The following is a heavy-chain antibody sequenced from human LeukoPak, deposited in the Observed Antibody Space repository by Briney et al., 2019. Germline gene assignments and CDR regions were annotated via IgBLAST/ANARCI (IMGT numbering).Heavy chain of an antibody. CDR2: INNSGGST. CDR3: TRQIADYDYVGGTYRHFHD. CDR1: GFTFSNYA. J-gene: IGHJ4*02. V-gene: IGHV3-23*01. Sequence: GGSLRLSCAASGFTFSNYAMSWVRQAPGKGLEWVSSINNSGGSTYYADSVKGRFTISRDNSKNTLYLQMNGLKTDDTGMYYCTRQIADYDYVGGTYRHFHDWGQGTQVTVSS. D-gene: IGHD3-16*02.